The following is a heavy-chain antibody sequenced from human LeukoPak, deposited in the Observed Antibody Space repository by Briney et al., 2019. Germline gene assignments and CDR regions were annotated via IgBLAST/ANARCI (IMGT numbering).Heavy chain of an antibody. V-gene: IGHV1-69*05. Sequence: ASVKVSCKASGGTFSSYAISWVRQAPGQGLEWMGGIIPIFCTANYAQKFQGRVTITTDESTSTAYMELSSLRSEDTAVYYRARGRRYGGDDAFDIWGQGTMVTVSS. CDR3: ARGRRYGGDDAFDI. CDR1: GGTFSSYA. CDR2: IIPIFCTA. D-gene: IGHD3-16*01. J-gene: IGHJ3*02.